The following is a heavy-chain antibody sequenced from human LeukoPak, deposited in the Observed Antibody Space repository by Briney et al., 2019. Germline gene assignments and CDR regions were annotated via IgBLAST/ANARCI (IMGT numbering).Heavy chain of an antibody. Sequence: SETLSLTCTVSGGSISSYYWSWIRQPPGKGLEWIGYIYYSGSTNYNPSLKSRVTISVDTSKNQFSLKLSSVTAEDTAVYYCARSPFLEWLLSYYYYYMDVWGKGTTVTVSS. CDR3: ARSPFLEWLLSYYYYYMDV. V-gene: IGHV4-59*12. CDR2: IYYSGST. CDR1: GGSISSYY. J-gene: IGHJ6*03. D-gene: IGHD3-3*01.